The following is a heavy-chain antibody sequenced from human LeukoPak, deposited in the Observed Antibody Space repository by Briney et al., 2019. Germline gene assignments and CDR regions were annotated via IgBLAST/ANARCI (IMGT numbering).Heavy chain of an antibody. Sequence: ASVKVSCKPSGYTFTSYDIHWVRPATGQGLEWMGWMNPNSGNTGYAQKFQGRVTMTRNTSISTAYMELSSLRSEDTAVYYCARGLWGDGYNPFDYWGQGTLVTVSS. D-gene: IGHD5-24*01. CDR2: MNPNSGNT. CDR3: ARGLWGDGYNPFDY. J-gene: IGHJ4*02. CDR1: GYTFTSYD. V-gene: IGHV1-8*01.